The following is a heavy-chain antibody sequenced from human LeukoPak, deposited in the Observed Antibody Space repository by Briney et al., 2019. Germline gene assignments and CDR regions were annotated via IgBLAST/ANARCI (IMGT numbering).Heavy chain of an antibody. Sequence: GESLKISCKGAGYSFNYWIGWVRQLPGKGLGWMGVIYPGDSDTRYSPSFQGQVTISADRSISTAYLQWSRLKASDGAMYYCARQDGSGLYYFDYWGQGTLVTVSS. CDR1: GYSFNYW. CDR2: IYPGDSDT. D-gene: IGHD3-10*01. CDR3: ARQDGSGLYYFDY. J-gene: IGHJ4*02. V-gene: IGHV5-51*01.